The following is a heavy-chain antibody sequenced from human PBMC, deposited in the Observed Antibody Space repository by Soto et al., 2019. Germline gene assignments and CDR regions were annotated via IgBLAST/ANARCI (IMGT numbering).Heavy chain of an antibody. V-gene: IGHV1-18*01. CDR3: ASLRYFDWLSDDAFDI. J-gene: IGHJ3*02. D-gene: IGHD3-9*01. CDR1: GYTFTSYG. Sequence: ASVKVSCKASGYTFTSYGISWVRQAPGQGLEWMGWISAYNGNTNYAQKLQGRDTMTTDTSTSTAYMELRSLRSDDTAVYYCASLRYFDWLSDDAFDIWGQGTMVTVSS. CDR2: ISAYNGNT.